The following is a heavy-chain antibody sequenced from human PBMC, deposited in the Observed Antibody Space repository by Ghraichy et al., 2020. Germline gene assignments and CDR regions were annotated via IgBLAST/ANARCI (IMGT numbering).Heavy chain of an antibody. CDR3: AKDSAAAPGAFDI. CDR2: ISWNSGSI. J-gene: IGHJ3*02. D-gene: IGHD2-15*01. V-gene: IGHV3-9*01. CDR1: GFTFDDYA. Sequence: GGSLRLSCAASGFTFDDYAMHWVRQAPGKGLEWVSGISWNSGSIGYADSVKGRFTISRDNAKNSLYLQMNSLRAEDTALYYCAKDSAAAPGAFDIWGQGTMVTVSS.